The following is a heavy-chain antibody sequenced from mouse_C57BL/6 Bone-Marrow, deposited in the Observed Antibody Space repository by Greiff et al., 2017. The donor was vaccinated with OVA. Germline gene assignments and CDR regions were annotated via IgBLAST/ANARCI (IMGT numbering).Heavy chain of an antibody. CDR1: GFTFSSSG. CDR2: ISSGGSYT. CDR3: ARDWCYFDY. J-gene: IGHJ2*01. D-gene: IGHD1-1*02. Sequence: DVKLVESGGDLVKPGGSLKLSCAASGFTFSSSGMSWVRQTPDKRLEWVATISSGGSYTYYPDSVKGRFTISRDNAKNTLYLQMSSLKSEDTAMYYCARDWCYFDYWGQGTTLTVSS. V-gene: IGHV5-6*02.